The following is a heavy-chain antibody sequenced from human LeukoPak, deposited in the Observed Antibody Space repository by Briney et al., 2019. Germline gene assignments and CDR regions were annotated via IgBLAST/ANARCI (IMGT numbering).Heavy chain of an antibody. V-gene: IGHV1-69*04. J-gene: IGHJ6*02. Sequence: GASVKVSCKASGGTFSSYAISWVRQAPGQGLEWMGRIIPILGIANYAQKFQGRVTITADKSTSTAYMELSSLRSEDTAVYYCARDGSGGGGYYYYGMDVWGQGTTVTVSS. CDR1: GGTFSSYA. CDR3: ARDGSGGGGYYYYGMDV. CDR2: IIPILGIA. D-gene: IGHD3-16*01.